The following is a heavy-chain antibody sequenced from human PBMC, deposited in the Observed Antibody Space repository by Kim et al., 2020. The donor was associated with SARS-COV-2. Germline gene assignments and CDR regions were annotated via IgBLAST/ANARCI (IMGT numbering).Heavy chain of an antibody. D-gene: IGHD6-13*01. CDR2: INHSGST. Sequence: SETLSLTCAVYGGSFSGYYWSWIRQPPGKGLEWIGEINHSGSTNYNPSLKSRVTISVDTSKNQFSLKLSSVTAADTAVYYCASSGIAAAGIIGWGQGTLVTVSS. CDR1: GGSFSGYY. J-gene: IGHJ4*02. CDR3: ASSGIAAAGIIG. V-gene: IGHV4-34*01.